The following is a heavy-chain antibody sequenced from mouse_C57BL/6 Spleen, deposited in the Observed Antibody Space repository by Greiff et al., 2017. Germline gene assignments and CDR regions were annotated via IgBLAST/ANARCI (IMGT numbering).Heavy chain of an antibody. V-gene: IGHV1-80*01. Sequence: QVQLQQSGAELVKPGASVKISCKASGYAFSSYWMNWVKQRPGKGLEWIGQIYPGDGDTNYNGKFKGKATLTADKSSSTAYMQLSSLASEDSAVYCCARGGLTGTAGDYWGQGTTLTVSS. CDR2: IYPGDGDT. CDR1: GYAFSSYW. J-gene: IGHJ2*01. CDR3: ARGGLTGTAGDY. D-gene: IGHD4-1*01.